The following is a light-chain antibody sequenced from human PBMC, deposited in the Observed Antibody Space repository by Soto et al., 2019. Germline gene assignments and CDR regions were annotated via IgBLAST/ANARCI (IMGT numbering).Light chain of an antibody. V-gene: IGLV2-8*01. CDR3: SSYAGSSNV. CDR2: EVN. CDR1: SSDVGGYNY. J-gene: IGLJ1*01. Sequence: QSALTQPPSASGSPGQSVAISCTGTSSDVGGYNYVSWYQQHPGKAPKLMIYEVNKRPSGVPDRFSGSKSGNTASLTVSGLTAEDDAAYYCSSYAGSSNVFGTGTKVTV.